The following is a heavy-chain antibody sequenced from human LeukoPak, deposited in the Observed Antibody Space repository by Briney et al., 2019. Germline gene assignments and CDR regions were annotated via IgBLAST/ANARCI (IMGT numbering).Heavy chain of an antibody. V-gene: IGHV4-39*01. D-gene: IGHD2/OR15-2a*01. CDR2: IYYSGST. Sequence: PSETLSLTCTVSGGSISSSSFYWGWIRQPPGKGLEWIGSIYYSGSTYYNPSLKSRVTISVDTSKNQFSLKLSSVTAADTAVYYCASFTFAAVDYWGQGTLVTVSS. J-gene: IGHJ4*02. CDR3: ASFTFAAVDY. CDR1: GGSISSSSFY.